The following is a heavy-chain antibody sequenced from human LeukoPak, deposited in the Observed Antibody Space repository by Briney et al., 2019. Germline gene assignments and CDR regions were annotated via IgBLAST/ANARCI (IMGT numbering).Heavy chain of an antibody. Sequence: GGSLRLSCAASGFIFKKYWMNWVRQVPGKGLECLTNIKEDGSETYYADSVKGRFTISRDNPKNLLFLQINSLRVKDTAVYYCARETPRRGETRDGYRWGQGTVVTVSS. D-gene: IGHD5-24*01. J-gene: IGHJ4*02. CDR2: IKEDGSET. V-gene: IGHV3-7*01. CDR1: GFIFKKYW. CDR3: ARETPRRGETRDGYR.